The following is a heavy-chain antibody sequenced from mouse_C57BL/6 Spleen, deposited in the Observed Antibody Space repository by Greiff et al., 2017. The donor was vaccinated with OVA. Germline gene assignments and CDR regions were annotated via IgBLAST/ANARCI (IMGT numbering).Heavy chain of an antibody. Sequence: VQLQQSGPELVKPGASVKISCKASGYTFTDYYMNWVKQSHGKSLEWIGDINPNNGGTSYNQKFKGKATLTVDKSSSTAYMELRSLTSEDSAVYYCAKATMAPGFAYWGQGTLVTVSA. CDR3: AKATMAPGFAY. D-gene: IGHD2-1*01. CDR2: INPNNGGT. CDR1: GYTFTDYY. V-gene: IGHV1-26*01. J-gene: IGHJ3*01.